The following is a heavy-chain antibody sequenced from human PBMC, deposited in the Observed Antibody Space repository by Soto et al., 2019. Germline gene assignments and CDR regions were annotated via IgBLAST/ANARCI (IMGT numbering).Heavy chain of an antibody. CDR2: ITAYNGNT. D-gene: IGHD3-9*01. CDR3: GRLEGLATISYYFDY. Sequence: ASVKVSCKASGYTFTEYGISWVRQAPGQGLEWMGWITAYNGNTNYAQKLQGRVTMTTDTSTSTVYMDLRSLTSDDTAVYYCGRLEGLATISYYFDYWGQGALVTVSS. J-gene: IGHJ4*02. V-gene: IGHV1-18*01. CDR1: GYTFTEYG.